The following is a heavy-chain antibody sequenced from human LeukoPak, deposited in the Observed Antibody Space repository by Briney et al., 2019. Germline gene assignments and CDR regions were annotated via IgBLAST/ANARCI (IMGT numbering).Heavy chain of an antibody. Sequence: PGGSLRLPCAASGFTFSSYGMHWVRQAPGKGLEWVAVISYDGSNKYYADSVKGRFTISRDNSKNTLYLQMNSLRAEDTAVYYCAKATPDSSWGQGTMVTVSS. D-gene: IGHD3-22*01. CDR1: GFTFSSYG. CDR3: AKATPDSS. V-gene: IGHV3-30*18. J-gene: IGHJ3*01. CDR2: ISYDGSNK.